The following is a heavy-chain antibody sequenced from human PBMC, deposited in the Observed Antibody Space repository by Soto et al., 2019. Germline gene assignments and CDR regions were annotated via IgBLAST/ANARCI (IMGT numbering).Heavy chain of an antibody. CDR1: GYTFASCG. CDR3: ARDNYERSGYFDY. J-gene: IGHJ4*02. D-gene: IGHD3-22*01. Sequence: EASVKVSCKASGYTFASCGISWVRQAPGQGPEWMGWISGYNGKTQYAEKFQGRLTMTTDTSTSAAHMEVRSLRSDDTAVYYCARDNYERSGYFDYWGQGTLVTVSS. CDR2: ISGYNGKT. V-gene: IGHV1-18*04.